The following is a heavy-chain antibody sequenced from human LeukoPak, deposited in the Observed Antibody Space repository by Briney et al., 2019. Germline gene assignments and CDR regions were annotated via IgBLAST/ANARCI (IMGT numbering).Heavy chain of an antibody. D-gene: IGHD3-22*01. Sequence: ASVKVSCTASGYTFTSYGISWVRQAPGQGLEWMGWISAYNGNTNYAQKLQGRVTMTTDTSTSTAYMELRSLRSDDTAVYYCARDFDYYDSSGGTFDIWGQGTMVTVSS. CDR1: GYTFTSYG. J-gene: IGHJ3*02. CDR3: ARDFDYYDSSGGTFDI. V-gene: IGHV1-18*01. CDR2: ISAYNGNT.